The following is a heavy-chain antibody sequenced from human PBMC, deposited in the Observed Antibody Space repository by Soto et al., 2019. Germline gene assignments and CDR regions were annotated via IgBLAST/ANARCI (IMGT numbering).Heavy chain of an antibody. V-gene: IGHV3-48*03. CDR3: ARVPLTGPYFFDF. CDR2: ISDYSRSR. D-gene: IGHD3-9*01. Sequence: GSLRLSCAASGFSFSSFEMDWVRQAPGKGLEWVSSISDYSRSRHYADSVKGRFTISRDNARNSLFLLMSSLRAEDTAIYYCARVPLTGPYFFDFWGQGTLVTVSS. J-gene: IGHJ4*02. CDR1: GFSFSSFE.